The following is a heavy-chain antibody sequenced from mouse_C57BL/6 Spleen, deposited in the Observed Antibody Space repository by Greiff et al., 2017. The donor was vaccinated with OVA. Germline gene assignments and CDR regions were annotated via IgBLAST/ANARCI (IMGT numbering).Heavy chain of an antibody. J-gene: IGHJ1*03. Sequence: QVQLQQSGAELVRPGTSVKVSCKASGYAFTNYLIEWVKQRPGQGLEWIGVINPGSGGTNYNEKFKGKATLTADKSSSTAYMQLSSLTSEDSAVYFCATPYGNYDWYFDVWGTGTTVTVSS. CDR2: INPGSGGT. CDR3: ATPYGNYDWYFDV. D-gene: IGHD2-10*02. CDR1: GYAFTNYL. V-gene: IGHV1-54*01.